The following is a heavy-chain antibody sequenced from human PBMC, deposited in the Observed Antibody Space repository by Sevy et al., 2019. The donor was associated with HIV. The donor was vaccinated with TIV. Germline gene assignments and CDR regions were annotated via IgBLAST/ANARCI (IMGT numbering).Heavy chain of an antibody. Sequence: ASVKVSCKASGYTFTGYYMHWVRQAPGQGLEWMGWINPNSGGTNYAQKFQGRVTMTRDTSISTAYMELSRLRSDDTAVYYCARDPSIFQQLVPDYWGQGTLVTVSS. J-gene: IGHJ4*02. CDR2: INPNSGGT. CDR1: GYTFTGYY. V-gene: IGHV1-2*02. CDR3: ARDPSIFQQLVPDY. D-gene: IGHD6-13*01.